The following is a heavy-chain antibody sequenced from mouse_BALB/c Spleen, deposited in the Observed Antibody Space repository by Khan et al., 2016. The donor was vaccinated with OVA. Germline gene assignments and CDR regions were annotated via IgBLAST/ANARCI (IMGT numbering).Heavy chain of an antibody. Sequence: EVQLQESGPGLVKPSQSLSLTCTVTSYSITSEFAWNWIRQFPGNKLEWMGYISYSGNTRYNPSLKSLISITRDTSRNQFFLQLNSVTTEDTATYYCARKDYYDYDPFPYWGQGTLVTVSA. J-gene: IGHJ3*01. D-gene: IGHD2-4*01. CDR3: ARKDYYDYDPFPY. V-gene: IGHV3-2*02. CDR1: SYSITSEFA. CDR2: ISYSGNT.